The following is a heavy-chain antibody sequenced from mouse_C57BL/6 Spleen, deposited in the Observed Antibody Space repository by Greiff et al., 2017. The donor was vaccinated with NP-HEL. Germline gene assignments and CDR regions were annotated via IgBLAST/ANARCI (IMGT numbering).Heavy chain of an antibody. J-gene: IGHJ4*01. CDR1: GFSLTSYG. V-gene: IGHV2-5*01. CDR3: AKNPFITTVGAMDY. D-gene: IGHD1-1*01. Sequence: QVQLQQSGPGLVQPSQSLSITCTVSGFSLTSYGVHWVRQSPGKGLEWLGVIWRGGSTDYNAAFMSRLSITKDNSKSQVFFKMNSLQADDTAIYYCAKNPFITTVGAMDYWGPGTSVTVSS. CDR2: IWRGGST.